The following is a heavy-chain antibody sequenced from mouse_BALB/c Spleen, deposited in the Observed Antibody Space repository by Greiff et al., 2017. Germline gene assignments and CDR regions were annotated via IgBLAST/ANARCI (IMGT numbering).Heavy chain of an antibody. V-gene: IGHV10-1*02. Sequence: GGGLVQPKGSLKLSCAASGFTFNTYAMNWVRQAPGKGLEWVARIRSKSNNYATYYADSVKDRFTISRDDSQSMLYLQMNNLKTEDTAMYYCVRRAGTGTYWYFDVWGAGTTVTVSS. CDR3: VRRAGTGTYWYFDV. CDR1: GFTFNTYA. J-gene: IGHJ1*01. D-gene: IGHD4-1*01. CDR2: IRSKSNNYAT.